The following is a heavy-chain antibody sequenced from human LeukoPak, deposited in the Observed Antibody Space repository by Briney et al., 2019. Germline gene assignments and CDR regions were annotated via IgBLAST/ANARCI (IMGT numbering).Heavy chain of an antibody. CDR1: GFTFSSYA. CDR2: ISDSGGST. V-gene: IGHV3-23*01. Sequence: PGGSLRLSCAASGFTFSSYAMHWVRQAPGKGLEWVSAISDSGGSTYYGDSVKGRFTISRDNSKNTLYLQMNSLRAEDTAVYYCATSLAPYYYYGMDVWGQGTTVTVSS. J-gene: IGHJ6*02. CDR3: ATSLAPYYYYGMDV.